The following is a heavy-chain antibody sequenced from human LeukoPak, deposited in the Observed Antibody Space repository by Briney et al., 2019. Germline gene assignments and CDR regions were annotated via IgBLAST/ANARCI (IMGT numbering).Heavy chain of an antibody. Sequence: ASVKVSCKASGYTFTSYYMHWVRQAPGQGLEWMGIINPSGGSTSYAQKFQGRVTMNRDTSTSTVYMEPSSLRSEDTAVYYCARAYGSGSYTLLFFDYWGQGTLVTVSS. CDR3: ARAYGSGSYTLLFFDY. J-gene: IGHJ4*02. V-gene: IGHV1-46*01. D-gene: IGHD3-10*01. CDR2: INPSGGST. CDR1: GYTFTSYY.